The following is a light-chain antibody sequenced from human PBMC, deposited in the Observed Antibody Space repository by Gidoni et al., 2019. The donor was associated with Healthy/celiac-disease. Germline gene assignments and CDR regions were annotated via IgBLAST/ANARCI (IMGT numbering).Light chain of an antibody. Sequence: SSELTQAPAVSVALGQTVRITCQGESLRSYYASWYQQKPGQAPVLVIYGKNNRPSGIPDRFSGSSSGNTASLTITGAQAEDEADYYCNSRDSSGNHVVFGGGTKLTVL. CDR1: SLRSYY. J-gene: IGLJ2*01. V-gene: IGLV3-19*01. CDR3: NSRDSSGNHVV. CDR2: GKN.